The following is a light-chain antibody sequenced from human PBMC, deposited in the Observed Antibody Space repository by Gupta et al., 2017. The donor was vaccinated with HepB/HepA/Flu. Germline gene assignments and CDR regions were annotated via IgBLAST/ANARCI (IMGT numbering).Light chain of an antibody. CDR3: LLSYSGARGV. Sequence: QAVVTPEPSLTVSPGGTVTLTCGSSTGAVTSGHYPYWFQQKPGQAPRTLIYETTNNYSWTPARFSGSLLGGKAALTLSGAQPEDEAEYYCLLSYSGARGVFGGGTKLTVL. J-gene: IGLJ3*02. V-gene: IGLV7-46*01. CDR2: ETT. CDR1: TGAVTSGHY.